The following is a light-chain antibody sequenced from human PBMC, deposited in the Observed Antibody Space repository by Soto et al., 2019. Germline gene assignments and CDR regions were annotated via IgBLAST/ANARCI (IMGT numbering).Light chain of an antibody. CDR3: QQYGSSPT. Sequence: IVLTQSPASLSVSPGERATLSYRASQSVRSKVAWYQQKPGQAPSLVIYDTYIRATGIPDRFSGSGSGTDFTLTISRLEPEDFAVYYCQQYGSSPTFGQGTRLEIK. CDR2: DTY. J-gene: IGKJ5*01. CDR1: QSVRSK. V-gene: IGKV3-20*01.